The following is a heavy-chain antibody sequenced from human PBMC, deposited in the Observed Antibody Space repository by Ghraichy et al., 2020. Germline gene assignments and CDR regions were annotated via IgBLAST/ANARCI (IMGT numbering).Heavy chain of an antibody. CDR1: GGSFSGYY. Sequence: SETLSLTCAVYGGSFSGYYWSWIRQPPGKGLEWIGEINHSGSTNYNPSLKSRVTISVDTSKNQFSLKLSSVTAADTAVYYCAGDWVDYSGYYYYGMDVWGQGTTVTVSS. J-gene: IGHJ6*02. D-gene: IGHD4-11*01. CDR3: AGDWVDYSGYYYYGMDV. CDR2: INHSGST. V-gene: IGHV4-34*01.